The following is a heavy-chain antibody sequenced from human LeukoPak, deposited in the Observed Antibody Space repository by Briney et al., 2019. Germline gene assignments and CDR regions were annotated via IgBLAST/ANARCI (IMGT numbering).Heavy chain of an antibody. V-gene: IGHV3-11*05. CDR3: ARVHLFLDRGLIRGVDF. Sequence: PGGSLRLSCAASGLNFNNYYMSWVRQAPGKGLEWVSYISISSIYTKYADSVEGRFTISRDDAKNSLYLQMDSLRAEDTAVYYCARVHLFLDRGLIRGVDFWGQGTLVSVSS. D-gene: IGHD3-10*01. CDR1: GLNFNNYY. J-gene: IGHJ4*02. CDR2: ISISSIYT.